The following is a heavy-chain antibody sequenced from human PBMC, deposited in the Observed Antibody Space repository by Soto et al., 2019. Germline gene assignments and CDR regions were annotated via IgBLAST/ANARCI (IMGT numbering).Heavy chain of an antibody. V-gene: IGHV4-59*01. CDR3: ARMSGYCTNGVCYRDYYGMDV. D-gene: IGHD2-8*01. J-gene: IGHJ6*02. Sequence: PSETLSLTCTVSGGSISSDDGIWSRQPPGKGLEWIGYIYYSGSTNYNPSLKSRVTISVDTSKNQFSLKLSSVTAADTAVYYCARMSGYCTNGVCYRDYYGMDVWGQGTTVT. CDR2: IYYSGST. CDR1: GGSISSDD.